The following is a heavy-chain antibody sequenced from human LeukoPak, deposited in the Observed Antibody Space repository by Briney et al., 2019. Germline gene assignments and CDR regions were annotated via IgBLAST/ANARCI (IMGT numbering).Heavy chain of an antibody. CDR2: INPNSGGT. Sequence: ASVKISCKASGYTFTDYYMHWVRQAPGQGLEWMGWINPNSGGTNYAQKFQGRVTMTRDTSISTAYMELSRLTSDDMAVYYCARDGGFDIWGQGTMVTVSS. CDR3: ARDGGFDI. J-gene: IGHJ3*02. V-gene: IGHV1-2*02. CDR1: GYTFTDYY.